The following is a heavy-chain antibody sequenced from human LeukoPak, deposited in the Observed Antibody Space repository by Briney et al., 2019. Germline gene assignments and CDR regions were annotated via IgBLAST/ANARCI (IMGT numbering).Heavy chain of an antibody. J-gene: IGHJ4*02. CDR1: GFTFTSSA. Sequence: GASVKVSCKASGFTFTSSAMQWVRQARGQRLEWIGWIVVGSGNTNYAQKFQERVTITRDMSTSTAYMELTSLRSEDTAVYYCAADLNYYDSSGSGDYWSQGTLVTVSS. CDR3: AADLNYYDSSGSGDY. V-gene: IGHV1-58*02. D-gene: IGHD3-22*01. CDR2: IVVGSGNT.